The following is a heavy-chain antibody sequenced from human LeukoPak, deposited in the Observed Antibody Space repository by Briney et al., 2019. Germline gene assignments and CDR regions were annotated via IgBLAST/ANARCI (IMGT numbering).Heavy chain of an antibody. CDR3: AIETLRRAAAGP. V-gene: IGHV3-7*01. D-gene: IGHD6-13*01. CDR2: IKQDGSER. J-gene: IGHJ4*02. Sequence: GGSLRLSCAASGFTFSSYWMSWVRQAPGKGLEWVANIKQDGSERYYVDSVKGRFTISRDNAKNSLYLQMNSLRAEHTPVYYCAIETLRRAAAGPWGQGSLVTVSS. CDR1: GFTFSSYW.